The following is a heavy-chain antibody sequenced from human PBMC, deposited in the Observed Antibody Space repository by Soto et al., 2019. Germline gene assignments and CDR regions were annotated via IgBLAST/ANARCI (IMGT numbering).Heavy chain of an antibody. CDR3: ARGITMIDGLDY. V-gene: IGHV3-53*01. CDR2: VYSGGTT. D-gene: IGHD3-22*01. Sequence: PGGSLRLSCAASGFSVSNNYMNWVRQAPGKGLEWVSVVYSGGTTYYADSVKGRFTISRDNSKNTLYLQMNSLRAEDTAVYYCARGITMIDGLDYWGQGTLVTLSS. J-gene: IGHJ4*02. CDR1: GFSVSNNY.